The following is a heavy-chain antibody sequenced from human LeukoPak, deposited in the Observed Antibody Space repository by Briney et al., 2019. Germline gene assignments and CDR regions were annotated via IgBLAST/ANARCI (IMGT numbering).Heavy chain of an antibody. Sequence: ASVKVSCKASGGTFSSYAISWVRQAPGQGLEWMGGIIPIFGTANYAQKFQGRVTITADESTSTAYMEVSSLRSEDTAVYYCARGGVGASSYYYYGMDVWGQGTTVTVSS. V-gene: IGHV1-69*13. CDR2: IIPIFGTA. D-gene: IGHD1-26*01. CDR1: GGTFSSYA. J-gene: IGHJ6*02. CDR3: ARGGVGASSYYYYGMDV.